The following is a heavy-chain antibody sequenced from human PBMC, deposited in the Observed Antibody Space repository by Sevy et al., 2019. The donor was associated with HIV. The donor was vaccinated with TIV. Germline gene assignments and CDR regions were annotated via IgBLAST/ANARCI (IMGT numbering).Heavy chain of an antibody. CDR1: GGSFSGYY. Sequence: SESLSLTCAVYGGSFSGYYWSWIRQPPGKGLEWIGEINHSGSTNYNPALKSRVTISVDTSKNQFSLKLSSVTAADTAVDYGARGCPDSGGYLGFGYWGQGTLVTVSS. CDR2: INHSGST. J-gene: IGHJ4*02. CDR3: ARGCPDSGGYLGFGY. V-gene: IGHV4-34*01. D-gene: IGHD1-26*01.